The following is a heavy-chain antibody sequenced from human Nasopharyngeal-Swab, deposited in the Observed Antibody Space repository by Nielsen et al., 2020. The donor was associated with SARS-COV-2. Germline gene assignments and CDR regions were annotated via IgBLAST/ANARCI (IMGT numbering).Heavy chain of an antibody. D-gene: IGHD3/OR15-3a*01. Sequence: GESLKISCKVSGYKILNYWIGRVRQMPGKGPEWIGIIYPGDSDTRYSPSFEGQVTMSVDRSISTAYLQWSSLKASDSAMYYCARVGWTGNYRGQLDSWGQGTLVTVSS. CDR3: ARVGWTGNYRGQLDS. CDR1: GYKILNYW. V-gene: IGHV5-51*01. J-gene: IGHJ4*02. CDR2: IYPGDSDT.